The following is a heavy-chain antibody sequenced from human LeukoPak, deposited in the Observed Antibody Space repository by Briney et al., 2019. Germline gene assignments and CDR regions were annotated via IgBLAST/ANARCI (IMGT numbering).Heavy chain of an antibody. V-gene: IGHV3-21*01. CDR3: ARSYSGSYSGGFDP. CDR1: GFTFRDYV. CDR2: ITSSSSSYI. D-gene: IGHD1-26*01. J-gene: IGHJ5*02. Sequence: GGSLRLSCAASGFTFRDYVMSWVRQAPGKGLVWVSAITSSSSSYIYYADSVKGRFTISRDNAKNSLYLQMNSLRAEDTAVYYCARSYSGSYSGGFDPWGQGTLVTVSS.